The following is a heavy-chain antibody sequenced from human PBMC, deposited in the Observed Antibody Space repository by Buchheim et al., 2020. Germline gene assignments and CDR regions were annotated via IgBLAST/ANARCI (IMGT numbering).Heavy chain of an antibody. J-gene: IGHJ6*02. Sequence: QVQLVESGGGVVQPGRSLRLSCAASGFSFSSYAMHWVRRAPGKGLEWVAVMSYDGSSKYYADSVKGRFTISRATSKNTLYLQMNSLRAEDTAMYYCAKDRNFLGYCSSTSCYYYGMDVWGQGTT. CDR3: AKDRNFLGYCSSTSCYYYGMDV. V-gene: IGHV3-30*18. D-gene: IGHD2-2*01. CDR1: GFSFSSYA. CDR2: MSYDGSSK.